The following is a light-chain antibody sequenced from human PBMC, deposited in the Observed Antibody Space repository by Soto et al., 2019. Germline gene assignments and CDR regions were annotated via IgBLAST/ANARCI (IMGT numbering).Light chain of an antibody. Sequence: SVLTQPPSVSGAPGQTVTISCTGSSSNIGAGYDVHWYQQLPGTAPKLLIYGNSNRPSGLPDRFSGSKSGTSASLAITGLQAEDEADFYCQSHDSSLSAYVFGTGTKVTVL. J-gene: IGLJ1*01. CDR3: QSHDSSLSAYV. CDR2: GNS. CDR1: SSNIGAGYD. V-gene: IGLV1-40*01.